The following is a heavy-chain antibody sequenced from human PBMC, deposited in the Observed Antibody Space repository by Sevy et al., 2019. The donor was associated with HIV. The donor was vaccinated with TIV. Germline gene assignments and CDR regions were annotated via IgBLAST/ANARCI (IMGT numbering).Heavy chain of an antibody. V-gene: IGHV1-46*03. J-gene: IGHJ4*02. CDR3: ARDREQITIFGVVTDYFDY. D-gene: IGHD3-3*01. CDR1: GYTFTSYY. CDR2: INPSSGST. Sequence: ASVKVSCKASGYTFTSYYMHWVRQAPGQGLEWMGIINPSSGSTSYAQKFQGRVTMTRDTSTSTVYMELSSLRSEDTAVYYCARDREQITIFGVVTDYFDYWGQGTLVTVSS.